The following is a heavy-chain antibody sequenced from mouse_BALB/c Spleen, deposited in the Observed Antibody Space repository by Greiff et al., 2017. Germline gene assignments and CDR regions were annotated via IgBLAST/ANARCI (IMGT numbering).Heavy chain of an antibody. V-gene: IGHV14-3*02. CDR3: ARTRNYAMAY. CDR1: GFTFTDTD. Sequence: EVQLQQSGAELVKPGASVKLSCTASGFTFTDTDMHWVKQRPEQGLEWIGRIDPANGNTKYDPKFQGKATITADTSSNTAYLQLSSLTSEDTAVYYCARTRNYAMAYWGQGTSVTVSS. J-gene: IGHJ4*01. CDR2: IDPANGNT.